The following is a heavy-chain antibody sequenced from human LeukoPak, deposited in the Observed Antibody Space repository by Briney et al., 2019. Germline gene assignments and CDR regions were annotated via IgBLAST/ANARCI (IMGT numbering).Heavy chain of an antibody. CDR2: ISYDGSNK. CDR3: ARRSSDYDILTGYRSDAFDI. V-gene: IGHV3-30-3*01. J-gene: IGHJ3*02. CDR1: GFTFSSYA. D-gene: IGHD3-9*01. Sequence: GGSLRLSCAASGFTFSSYAMHWVRQAPGKGLEWVAVISYDGSNKYYADSVKGRFTISRDSSKNTLYLQMNSLRAEDTAVYYCARRSSDYDILTGYRSDAFDIWGQGTMVTVSS.